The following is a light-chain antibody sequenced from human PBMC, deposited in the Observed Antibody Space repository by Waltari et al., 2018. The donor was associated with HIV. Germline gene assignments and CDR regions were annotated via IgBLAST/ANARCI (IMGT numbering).Light chain of an antibody. CDR3: CSYAGSSTSVV. Sequence: QSALTQPASVSGSPGQSLTISCSGTSTAVGSYNLFSWYQQHPGKAPKLMIYEVNKRPSGVSNRFSGSKSGNTASLTISGLQAEDEADYYCCSYAGSSTSVVFGGGTKLTVL. CDR2: EVN. J-gene: IGLJ2*01. CDR1: STAVGSYNL. V-gene: IGLV2-23*02.